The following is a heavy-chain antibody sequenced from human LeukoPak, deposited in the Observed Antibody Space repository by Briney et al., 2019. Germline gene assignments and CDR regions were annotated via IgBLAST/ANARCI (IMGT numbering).Heavy chain of an antibody. CDR3: ATDPPYDSSGCYYRNDY. V-gene: IGHV1-24*01. J-gene: IGHJ4*02. Sequence: ASVKVSCKVPGHTLTELSMHWVRQAPGKGLEWMGGFDPEDGETIYAQKFQGRVTMTEDTSTDTAYMELSSLRSEDTAVYYCATDPPYDSSGCYYRNDYWGQGTLVTVSS. CDR2: FDPEDGET. D-gene: IGHD3-22*01. CDR1: GHTLTELS.